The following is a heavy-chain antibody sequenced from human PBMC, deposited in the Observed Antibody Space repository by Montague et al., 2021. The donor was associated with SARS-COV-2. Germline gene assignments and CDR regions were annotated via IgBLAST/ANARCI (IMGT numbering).Heavy chain of an antibody. Sequence: SLRLSCAASGFTFSSYGMHWVRQAPGKGLEWVAVIWYDGSNKYYADSVKGRFTISRDKSKNTLYLQMNSLRAEDTAEYYCARSKGVVINGVCDYWGQGTLVTVSS. J-gene: IGHJ4*02. V-gene: IGHV3-33*01. CDR2: IWYDGSNK. CDR3: ARSKGVVINGVCDY. CDR1: GFTFSSYG. D-gene: IGHD3-3*01.